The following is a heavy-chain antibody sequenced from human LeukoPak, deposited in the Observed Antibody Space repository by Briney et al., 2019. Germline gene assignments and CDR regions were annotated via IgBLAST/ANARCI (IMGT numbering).Heavy chain of an antibody. Sequence: PGGSLRLSCAASGFTFSSYAMSWVRQAPGKGLEWVSAISGSGGSTYYADSVKGRFTISRDNSKNTLYLQMNSPRAEDTAVYYCAKDIVIYGSGSYYNVDYWGRGTLVTVSS. CDR1: GFTFSSYA. CDR2: ISGSGGST. V-gene: IGHV3-23*01. D-gene: IGHD3-10*01. CDR3: AKDIVIYGSGSYYNVDY. J-gene: IGHJ4*02.